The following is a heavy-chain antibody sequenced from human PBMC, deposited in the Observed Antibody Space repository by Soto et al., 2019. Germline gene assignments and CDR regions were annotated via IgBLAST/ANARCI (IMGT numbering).Heavy chain of an antibody. CDR3: ARPEYSSSSYGMDV. V-gene: IGHV3-48*02. Sequence: EVQLVESGGGLVQPGGSLRLSCAASGFTFSSYSMNWVRQAPGKGLEWVSYISSSSSTIYYADSVKGRSTISRDNAKNSLYLQMNSLRDEDTAVYYCARPEYSSSSYGMDVWGQGTTVTVSS. D-gene: IGHD6-6*01. J-gene: IGHJ6*02. CDR1: GFTFSSYS. CDR2: ISSSSSTI.